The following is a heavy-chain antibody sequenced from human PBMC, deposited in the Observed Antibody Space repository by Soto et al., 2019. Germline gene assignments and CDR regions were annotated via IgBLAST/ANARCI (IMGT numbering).Heavy chain of an antibody. CDR1: GFTFSSYG. CDR2: ISYDGSNK. D-gene: IGHD3-10*01. CDR3: AKLLATTNYGMDV. V-gene: IGHV3-30*18. J-gene: IGHJ6*02. Sequence: GGSLRLSCAASGFTFSSYGMHWVRQAPGKGLEWVAVISYDGSNKYYADSVKGRFTISRDNSKNTLYLQMNSLGAEDTAVYYCAKLLATTNYGMDVWGQGTTVTVSS.